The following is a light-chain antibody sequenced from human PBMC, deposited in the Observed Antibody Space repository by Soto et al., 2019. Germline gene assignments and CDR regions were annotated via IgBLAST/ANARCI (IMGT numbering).Light chain of an antibody. J-gene: IGKJ2*01. Sequence: EIVLTQSPATLSLSPGERATLSCRASQNIRSNYLAWYQQKPGQAPSLLIYGASTRATGIPDRFSGSGYGTDFTLTITRLETEDFAVYYWHQYGNSPGTFGQGTKLEIK. CDR2: GAS. V-gene: IGKV3-20*01. CDR1: QNIRSNY. CDR3: HQYGNSPGT.